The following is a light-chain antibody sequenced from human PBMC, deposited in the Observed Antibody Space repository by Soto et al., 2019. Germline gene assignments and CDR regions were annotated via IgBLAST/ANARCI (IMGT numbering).Light chain of an antibody. CDR2: AAS. Sequence: DLRMTQSPSSLSASVRDRVTITCRASQSIGSNLNWYQQSPGRAPKLLVFAASSKSRGVPLRFDARGSGTDFSLTINSLQPEDVATYYCQQTHTFPLTFGQGTKV. V-gene: IGKV1-39*01. CDR3: QQTHTFPLT. J-gene: IGKJ1*01. CDR1: QSIGSN.